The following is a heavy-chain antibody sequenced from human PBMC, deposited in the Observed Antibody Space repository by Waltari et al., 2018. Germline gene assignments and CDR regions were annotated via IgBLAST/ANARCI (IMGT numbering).Heavy chain of an antibody. CDR2: INHSGST. V-gene: IGHV4-34*01. Sequence: QVQLQQWGAGLLKPSETLSLTCAVYGGSFSGYYWSWIRQPPGKGLEWIGEINHSGSTNYNPSLKSRVTISVDTSKNQFSLKLSSVTAADTAVYYCVGGDYVGYYFDYWGQGTLVTVSS. CDR3: VGGDYVGYYFDY. CDR1: GGSFSGYY. J-gene: IGHJ4*02. D-gene: IGHD4-17*01.